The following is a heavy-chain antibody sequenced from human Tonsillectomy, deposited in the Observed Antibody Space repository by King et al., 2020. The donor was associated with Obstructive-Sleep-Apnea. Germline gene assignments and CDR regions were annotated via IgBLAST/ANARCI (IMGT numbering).Heavy chain of an antibody. V-gene: IGHV1-18*01. D-gene: IGHD2-15*01. CDR1: GYKFSSYC. J-gene: IGHJ4*02. CDR2: ISGYNGHT. CDR3: AGEWGCTGGSCYHRTFDF. Sequence: VQLVQSGTEVKKPGASVRVSCKAYGYKFSSYCITWVRQAPGQGPEGMGWISGYNGHTKYAQKFQGRVTMTTDTSTSTVYLELRSLPSDDTAVYYCAGEWGCTGGSCYHRTFDFWGQGTLVTVSS.